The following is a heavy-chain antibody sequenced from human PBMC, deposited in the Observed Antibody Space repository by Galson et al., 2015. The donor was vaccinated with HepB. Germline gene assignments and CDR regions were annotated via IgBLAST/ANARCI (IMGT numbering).Heavy chain of an antibody. CDR1: GYTFTSYY. CDR3: ARGIAAAGTVDYYFDY. CDR2: INPSGGST. V-gene: IGHV1-46*01. D-gene: IGHD6-13*01. J-gene: IGHJ4*02. Sequence: SVKVSCKASGYTFTSYYMHWVRQAPGQGLEWMGVINPSGGSTSYAQKFQGRVTMTRDTSTSTVYMELSSPRSEDTAVYYCARGIAAAGTVDYYFDYWGQGTLVTVSS.